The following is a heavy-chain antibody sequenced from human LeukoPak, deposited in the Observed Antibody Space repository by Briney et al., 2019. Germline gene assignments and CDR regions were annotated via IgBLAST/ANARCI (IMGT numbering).Heavy chain of an antibody. CDR2: ISGSGGST. Sequence: PGGSLRLSCAAPGFTFSSYAMSWVRQAPGKGLEWVSAISGSGGSTYYVDSVKGRFTISRDNSKNTLYLQMNSLRAEDTAVYYCAKGGPNCSGGSCYYYYYMDVWGKGTTVTVSS. D-gene: IGHD2-15*01. CDR1: GFTFSSYA. V-gene: IGHV3-23*01. CDR3: AKGGPNCSGGSCYYYYYMDV. J-gene: IGHJ6*03.